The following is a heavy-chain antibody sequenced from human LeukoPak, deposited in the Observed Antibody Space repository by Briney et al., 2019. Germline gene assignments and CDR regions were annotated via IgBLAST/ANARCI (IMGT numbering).Heavy chain of an antibody. Sequence: SETLSLTCTVSGGSISSYYWSWIRQPPGKGLEWIGYIYYSGSTNYNPSLKSRVTISVDTSKNQFSLKLSSVTAADTAVYYCARHGDYEYFQHWGQGTLVTVSS. D-gene: IGHD4-17*01. CDR2: IYYSGST. J-gene: IGHJ1*01. CDR1: GGSISSYY. CDR3: ARHGDYEYFQH. V-gene: IGHV4-59*08.